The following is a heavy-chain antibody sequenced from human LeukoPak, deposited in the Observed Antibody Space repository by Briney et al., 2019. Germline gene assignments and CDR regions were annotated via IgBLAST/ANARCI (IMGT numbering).Heavy chain of an antibody. CDR1: GGSISSYY. CDR3: YGSGY. Sequence: PSETLSLTCTVSGGSISSYYWSWIRQPPGKGLEWIGYIYYSGSTYYNPSLKSRVTISIDTSKNQFSLKVSSVTAADTAVYYCYGSGYWGQGTLVTVSS. CDR2: IYYSGST. J-gene: IGHJ4*02. D-gene: IGHD3-10*01. V-gene: IGHV4-59*06.